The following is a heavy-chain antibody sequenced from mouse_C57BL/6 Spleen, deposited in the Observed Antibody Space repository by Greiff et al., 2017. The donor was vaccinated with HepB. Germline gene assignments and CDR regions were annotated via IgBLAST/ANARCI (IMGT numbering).Heavy chain of an antibody. CDR2: INPSSGYT. CDR1: GYTFTSYT. D-gene: IGHD1-1*01. J-gene: IGHJ2*01. V-gene: IGHV1-4*01. Sequence: LQESGAELARPGASVKMSCKASGYTFTSYTMHWVKQRPGQGLEWIGYINPSSGYTKYNQKFKDKATLTADKSSSTAYMQLSSLTSEDSAVYYCARGGPYGSNYFDYWGQGTTLTVSS. CDR3: ARGGPYGSNYFDY.